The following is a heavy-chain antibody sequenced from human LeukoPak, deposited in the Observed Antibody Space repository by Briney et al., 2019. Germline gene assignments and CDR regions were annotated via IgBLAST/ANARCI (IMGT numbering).Heavy chain of an antibody. Sequence: PSPTLSLTSTVSAGSISSYYWGWIRHPPGKGPGCIGYIYSSGSTNYNPSLKSRVTISVDTSKNQFSLKLSSVTAADTAVYYCARAPQVATITGYYYYGMDVWGQGTTVTVSS. CDR1: AGSISSYY. CDR2: IYSSGST. V-gene: IGHV4-59*01. D-gene: IGHD5-12*01. CDR3: ARAPQVATITGYYYYGMDV. J-gene: IGHJ6*02.